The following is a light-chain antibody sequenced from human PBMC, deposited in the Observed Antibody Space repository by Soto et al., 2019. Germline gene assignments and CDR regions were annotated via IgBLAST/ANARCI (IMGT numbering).Light chain of an antibody. V-gene: IGKV3-20*01. CDR3: QQYDNSPPWA. J-gene: IGKJ1*01. CDR2: GAS. CDR1: QAVRNSY. Sequence: EIVLTQSPGTLSVSPGERATLSCRASQAVRNSYLAWYQQKPGQAPSLLIYGASSRATGIPDRFSGSGSGTDFILTISILEPEDFAVYYCQQYDNSPPWAFGQGTKVEMK.